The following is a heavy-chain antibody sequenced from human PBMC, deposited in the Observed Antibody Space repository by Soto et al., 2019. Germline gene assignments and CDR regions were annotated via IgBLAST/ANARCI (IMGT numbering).Heavy chain of an antibody. D-gene: IGHD6-19*01. CDR1: GFTFSNYG. J-gene: IGHJ4*02. CDR2: ILYDGSNK. CDR3: AKALNVGGTTGGY. V-gene: IGHV3-33*06. Sequence: GGSLRLSCAASGFTFSNYGMHWARQAPGKGLEWVAAILYDGSNKYYADSVKGRFTIPRDNSKNTLDLQVNSLRADDTSVYYFAKALNVGGTTGGYWGEGTLVTVSS.